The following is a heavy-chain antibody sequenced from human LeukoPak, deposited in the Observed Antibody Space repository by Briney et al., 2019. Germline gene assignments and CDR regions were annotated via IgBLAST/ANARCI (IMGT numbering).Heavy chain of an antibody. CDR2: IIPIFGTA. CDR1: GGTFISYA. CDR3: ARRAVDNSYYYYMDV. J-gene: IGHJ6*03. V-gene: IGHV1-69*05. D-gene: IGHD6-19*01. Sequence: GASVKVSCKASGGTFISYAISWVRQAPGQGLEWMGGIIPIFGTANYAQKFQGRVTITRNTSISTAYMEVSSLRYEDTAVYYCARRAVDNSYYYYMDVWGKGTTVTVSS.